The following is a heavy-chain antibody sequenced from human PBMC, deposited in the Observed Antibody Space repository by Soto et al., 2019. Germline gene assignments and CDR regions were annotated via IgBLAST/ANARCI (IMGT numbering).Heavy chain of an antibody. V-gene: IGHV4-34*01. Sequence: SETLSLTCAVYGGSFRGYDWGWIRQPPGEGLEWIGEIDPSGNTNYNPSLKSRVTISVDTSKNQFSLKLRSVTAADTTMYYCARVLRGLYEVFDYWSQGTLVTVSS. D-gene: IGHD3-16*02. J-gene: IGHJ4*02. CDR2: IDPSGNT. CDR1: GGSFRGYD. CDR3: ARVLRGLYEVFDY.